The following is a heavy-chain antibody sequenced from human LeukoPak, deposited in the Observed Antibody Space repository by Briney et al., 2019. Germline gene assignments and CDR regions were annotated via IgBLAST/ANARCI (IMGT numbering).Heavy chain of an antibody. V-gene: IGHV1-18*01. D-gene: IGHD3-22*01. CDR2: ISAYNGNT. CDR1: GYTFTSYG. Sequence: VASVKVSCKASGYTFTSYGISWVRQAPGQGLEWMGWISAYNGNTNYAQKLQGRVTMTTDTSTSTAYMELRSLRSDDTAVYYCARALYDSSGYYYLGYFYYGMDVWGQGTTVTVSS. CDR3: ARALYDSSGYYYLGYFYYGMDV. J-gene: IGHJ6*02.